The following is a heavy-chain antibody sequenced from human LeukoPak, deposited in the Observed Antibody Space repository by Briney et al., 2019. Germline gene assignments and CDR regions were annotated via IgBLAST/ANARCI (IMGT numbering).Heavy chain of an antibody. Sequence: ASVKVSCKASGYTFTGYFLHWVRRAPGQGFEWMGWINPNSGGTYYTQRFQGRATMTRDTSISTAYMELSSLRSDDTAVYYCARAQSLTAPAGTFANSWGQGTLVTVSS. CDR1: GYTFTGYF. V-gene: IGHV1-2*02. CDR3: ARAQSLTAPAGTFANS. CDR2: INPNSGGT. J-gene: IGHJ4*02. D-gene: IGHD6-13*01.